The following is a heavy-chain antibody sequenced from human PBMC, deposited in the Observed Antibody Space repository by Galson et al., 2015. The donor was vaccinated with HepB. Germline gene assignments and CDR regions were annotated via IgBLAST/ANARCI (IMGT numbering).Heavy chain of an antibody. D-gene: IGHD6-19*01. J-gene: IGHJ4*02. CDR3: AKDSRYISGWYTGRGGLDF. Sequence: SLRLSCAASGFSFSSYDMHWVRQAPGKGLEWVAILSYDGRNTYSADPVKGRFTVSRDNSKNTLYLQLNSLGPEDTAVYYCAKDSRYISGWYTGRGGLDFWGQGTLVTVSS. CDR2: LSYDGRNT. CDR1: GFSFSSYD. V-gene: IGHV3-30*18.